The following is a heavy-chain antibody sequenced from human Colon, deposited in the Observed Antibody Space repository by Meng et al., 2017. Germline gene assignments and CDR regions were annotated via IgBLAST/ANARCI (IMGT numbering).Heavy chain of an antibody. CDR1: GGSISSGDYY. D-gene: IGHD2-21*02. CDR3: ATKGVSEVTAINT. Sequence: QLQLQESGPGLVKPSETLSLTCTVSGGSISSGDYYWSWIRQPPGKGLEWIGYIYYSGSTYYNPSLKSRVTISVDTSKNQFSLNLSSVTAADTAVYYCATKGVSEVTAINTWGQGTLVTVSS. J-gene: IGHJ5*02. CDR2: IYYSGST. V-gene: IGHV4-30-4*01.